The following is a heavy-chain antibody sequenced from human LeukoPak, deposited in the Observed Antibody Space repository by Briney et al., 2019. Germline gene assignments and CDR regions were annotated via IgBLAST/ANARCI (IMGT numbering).Heavy chain of an antibody. Sequence: ASVKVSCKASGGTFSSYAISWVRQAPGQGLEWMGIINPTGSSTNYAQRFQGRVTMTRDTSTSTVYMELSSLRSEDTAVYYCARGYDSWDYWGQGTLVTVSS. CDR2: INPTGSST. CDR3: ARGYDSWDY. J-gene: IGHJ4*02. V-gene: IGHV1-46*01. D-gene: IGHD3-22*01. CDR1: GGTFSSYA.